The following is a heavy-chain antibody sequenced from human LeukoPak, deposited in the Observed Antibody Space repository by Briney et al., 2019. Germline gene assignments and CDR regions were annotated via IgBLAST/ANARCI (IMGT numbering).Heavy chain of an antibody. J-gene: IGHJ4*02. Sequence: SETLSLTCAVYGGSFSGYYWSWIRQPPGKGLEWIGEINHSGSTNYNPSLKSRVTISVDTSKNQFSLKLSSVTAADTAVYYCGSLNWGYAPPNDYWGQGTLVTVSS. CDR3: GSLNWGYAPPNDY. V-gene: IGHV4-34*01. CDR1: GGSFSGYY. CDR2: INHSGST. D-gene: IGHD7-27*01.